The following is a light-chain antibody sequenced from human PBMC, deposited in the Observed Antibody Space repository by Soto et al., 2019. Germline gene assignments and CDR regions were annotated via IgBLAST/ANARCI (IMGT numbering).Light chain of an antibody. J-gene: IGKJ5*01. V-gene: IGKV3-20*01. Sequence: EIVLTQSPGTLSLSPGERAPLSCRASQSVSSSYLTWYQQKPGQTPRLLVYGASSRATGIPDRFSGSGSGTDFTLTISRLEPEDFAVYYCQQHGTSPITFGQGTRLEIK. CDR2: GAS. CDR1: QSVSSSY. CDR3: QQHGTSPIT.